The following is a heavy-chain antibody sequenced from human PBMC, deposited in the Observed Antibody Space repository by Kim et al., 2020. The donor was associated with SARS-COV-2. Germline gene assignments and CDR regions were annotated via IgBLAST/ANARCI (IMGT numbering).Heavy chain of an antibody. Sequence: CNPSLKCRVTISVDASKYQFSLRLSSVTAADTAVYYCARGLPINYYGMDVWGQGTTVTVSS. V-gene: IGHV4-59*09. D-gene: IGHD3-9*01. CDR3: ARGLPINYYGMDV. J-gene: IGHJ6*02.